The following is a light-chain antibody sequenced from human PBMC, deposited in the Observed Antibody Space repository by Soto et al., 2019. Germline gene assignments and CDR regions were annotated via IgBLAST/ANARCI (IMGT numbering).Light chain of an antibody. CDR1: QVISSW. J-gene: IGKJ4*01. CDR2: KAS. Sequence: DIQITQSPSSVSASVGDTVTVSCRASQVISSWLAWYQQKPGRAPNLLIYKASTLQTGVPSRFSGSGAGTDCTRTITNLQPEDVSTDYCHQASSFTLSFGGGTKVDIK. V-gene: IGKV1-12*01. CDR3: HQASSFTLS.